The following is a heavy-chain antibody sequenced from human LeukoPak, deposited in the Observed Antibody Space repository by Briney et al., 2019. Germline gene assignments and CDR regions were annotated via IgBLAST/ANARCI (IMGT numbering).Heavy chain of an antibody. V-gene: IGHV3-30-3*01. CDR1: GFTFSSYA. CDR3: ARDEWGYSYGIDY. Sequence: PGGSLRLSCAASGFTFSSYAMHLVRQAPGKGLEWVAVISYDGSNKYYADSVKGRFTISRDNSKNTLYLQMNSLRAEDTAVYYCARDEWGYSYGIDYWGQGTLVTVSS. D-gene: IGHD5-18*01. J-gene: IGHJ4*02. CDR2: ISYDGSNK.